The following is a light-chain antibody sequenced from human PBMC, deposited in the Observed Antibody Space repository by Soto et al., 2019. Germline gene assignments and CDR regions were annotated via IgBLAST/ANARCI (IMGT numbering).Light chain of an antibody. V-gene: IGKV1-5*03. CDR2: KAS. CDR1: QSVSTW. CDR3: HQYRMYPVT. Sequence: GDRVTITCRASQSVSTWLAWYQQKPGKAPKLLIHKASTLENGGPSRFSGSGSGTDFTLTISSLQPDDFATYYRHQYRMYPVTFGGGPKVEIK. J-gene: IGKJ4*02.